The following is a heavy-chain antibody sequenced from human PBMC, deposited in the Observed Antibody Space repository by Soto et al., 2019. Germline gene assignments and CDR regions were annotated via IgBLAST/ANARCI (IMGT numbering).Heavy chain of an antibody. Sequence: QVQLVQSGAEVKKPGSSVKVSCKASGGTFNNYAISWVRQAPGQGLEWMGVIIPIIGTADYAHKCQGRLAISADESKGTTFMELSSLRSEDTALYYCARGGVDVVATSAFDYWGQGTLVTVSS. J-gene: IGHJ4*02. CDR3: ARGGVDVVATSAFDY. CDR2: IIPIIGTA. CDR1: GGTFNNYA. V-gene: IGHV1-69*01. D-gene: IGHD5-12*01.